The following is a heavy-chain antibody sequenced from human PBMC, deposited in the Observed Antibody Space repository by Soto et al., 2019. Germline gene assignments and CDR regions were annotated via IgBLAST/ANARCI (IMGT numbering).Heavy chain of an antibody. Sequence: PSETLSLTCAVCGGYISGGYHSGCWIRQPPGKGLEWIGFIYNSGSTYYNSSLKSRVTISVDRSKNHFFLNLTSVTAADTAGYYCATYRKFFQIRGQRTKVTVSS. V-gene: IGHV4-30-2*01. J-gene: IGHJ3*02. CDR1: GGYISGGYHS. CDR2: IYNSGST. CDR3: ATYRKFFQI.